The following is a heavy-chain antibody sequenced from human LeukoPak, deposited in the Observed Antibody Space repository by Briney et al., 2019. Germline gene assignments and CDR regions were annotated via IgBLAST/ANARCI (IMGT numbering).Heavy chain of an antibody. D-gene: IGHD2-2*01. J-gene: IGHJ5*02. CDR2: IYTSGGT. Sequence: PSETLSLTCTVSGGSISSYYWSWIRPPAGKGLEWIGRIYTSGGTDYNPSLKSRVTMSVDTSKNQFSLKLSSVTAADTAVYYCARDLQCSSTSCYSDWFDPWGQGTLVTVSS. V-gene: IGHV4-4*07. CDR3: ARDLQCSSTSCYSDWFDP. CDR1: GGSISSYY.